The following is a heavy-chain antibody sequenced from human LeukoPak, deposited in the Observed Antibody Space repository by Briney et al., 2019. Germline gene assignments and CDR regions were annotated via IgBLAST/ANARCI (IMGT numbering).Heavy chain of an antibody. V-gene: IGHV4-39*01. CDR2: IYYSGST. J-gene: IGHJ4*02. Sequence: PSETLSLTCTVSGGSISSSSYYWGWIRQPPGKGLEWIGSIYYSGSTYYNPSLKSRVTISVDTSKNQFSLKLSSVTAADTAVYYCARRHIAAAGTGFDYWGQGTLVTVSS. D-gene: IGHD6-13*01. CDR3: ARRHIAAAGTGFDY. CDR1: GGSISSSSYY.